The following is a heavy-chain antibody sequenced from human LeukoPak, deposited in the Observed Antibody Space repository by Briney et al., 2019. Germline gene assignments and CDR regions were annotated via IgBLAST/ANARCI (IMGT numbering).Heavy chain of an antibody. J-gene: IGHJ4*02. CDR3: ARAHPGDYSDFQFDY. V-gene: IGHV3-11*04. CDR2: ISSTSSTI. D-gene: IGHD4-11*01. Sequence: GGSLRLSCAASGFTFSDYYMGWIRQAPGKGLEWVSYISSTSSTIYYADSVKGRFTISRDNAKNSLYLQMNSLRAEDTAVYYCARAHPGDYSDFQFDYWGQGTLVTVSS. CDR1: GFTFSDYY.